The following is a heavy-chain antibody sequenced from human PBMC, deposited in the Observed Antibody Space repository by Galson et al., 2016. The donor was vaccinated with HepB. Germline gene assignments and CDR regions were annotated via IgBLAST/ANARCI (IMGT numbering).Heavy chain of an antibody. V-gene: IGHV4-31*03. Sequence: TLSLTCTVYGASISRGGDYWSWIRQHPGKGLEWIAYIYYNGNTYYNPSLRSRLSISLDTSKNQFSLKVRDVTAADTAVYYCAGEGNAGQSFDSWGQGALVTVSS. CDR1: GASISRGGDY. CDR3: AGEGNAGQSFDS. D-gene: IGHD1-1*01. J-gene: IGHJ4*02. CDR2: IYYNGNT.